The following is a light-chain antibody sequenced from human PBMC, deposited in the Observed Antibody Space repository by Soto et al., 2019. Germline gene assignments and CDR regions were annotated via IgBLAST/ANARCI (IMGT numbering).Light chain of an antibody. V-gene: IGKV3-15*01. CDR3: QQYNNWPLYT. CDR2: GAS. CDR1: QSVSSN. Sequence: EIVMTQSPGTLSLSPGERATFSCRASQSVSSNYLAWYQQKPGQAPRLLIYGASTRATGIPARFSGSGSGTEFTLTISSLQSEDFAVYYCQQYNNWPLYTFGQGTKGDIK. J-gene: IGKJ2*01.